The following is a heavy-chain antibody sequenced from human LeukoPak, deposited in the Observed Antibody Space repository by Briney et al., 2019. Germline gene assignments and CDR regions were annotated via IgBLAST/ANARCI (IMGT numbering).Heavy chain of an antibody. D-gene: IGHD3-3*01. CDR1: GFTFSSYS. CDR3: ARDGFEGDFWSGLYYFDY. J-gene: IGHJ4*02. V-gene: IGHV3-21*01. CDR2: ISSSSSYI. Sequence: GGSLRLSCAASGFTFSSYSMNWVRQAPGKGLEWVSSISSSSSYIYYADSVKGRFTISRDNAKNSLYLQMNSLRAEDTAVYYCARDGFEGDFWSGLYYFDYWGQGTLVTVSS.